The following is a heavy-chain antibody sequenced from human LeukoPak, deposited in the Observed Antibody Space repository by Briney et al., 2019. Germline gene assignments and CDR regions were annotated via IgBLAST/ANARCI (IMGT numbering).Heavy chain of an antibody. V-gene: IGHV4-38-2*02. D-gene: IGHD4-11*01. J-gene: IGHJ3*02. Sequence: PSETLSLTCTVSGYSITSGYYWGWIRQPSGKGLEWIASIYQSGSTYYNPSLKSRVTISVDTSKNQFSLKLSSVTAADTAVYYCARGKDVTTTVKGDAFDIWGRGTMVTVSS. CDR2: IYQSGST. CDR1: GYSITSGYY. CDR3: ARGKDVTTTVKGDAFDI.